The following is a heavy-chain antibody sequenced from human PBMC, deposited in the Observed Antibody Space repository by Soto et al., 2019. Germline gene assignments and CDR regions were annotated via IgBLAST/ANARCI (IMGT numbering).Heavy chain of an antibody. D-gene: IGHD3-22*01. J-gene: IGHJ6*02. CDR2: ISYDGSKK. CDR1: GFTFSSYA. CDR3: ARDSDSSGVGYGMDV. V-gene: IGHV3-30-3*01. Sequence: QVQLVESGGGVVQPGRSLRLSCAASGFTFSSYAMNWVRQAPGKGLEWVAVISYDGSKKYYADSVKGRFTISRDNSKNTLYLQMNSLRAENTTVYYCARDSDSSGVGYGMDVWGQGSTVTVSS.